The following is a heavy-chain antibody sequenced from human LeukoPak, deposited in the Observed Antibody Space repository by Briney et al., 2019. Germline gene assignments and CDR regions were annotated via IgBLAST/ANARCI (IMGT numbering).Heavy chain of an antibody. D-gene: IGHD1-26*01. CDR1: GFTFSSYA. CDR2: ISGSGGST. Sequence: GGSLRLSCAAPGFTFSSYAMSWVRQAPGKGLEWVSAISGSGGSTYYADSVKGRFTISRDNSKNTLYLQMNSLRAEDTAVYYCAKPPWELKSPEYFQHWGQGTLVTVSS. J-gene: IGHJ1*01. V-gene: IGHV3-23*01. CDR3: AKPPWELKSPEYFQH.